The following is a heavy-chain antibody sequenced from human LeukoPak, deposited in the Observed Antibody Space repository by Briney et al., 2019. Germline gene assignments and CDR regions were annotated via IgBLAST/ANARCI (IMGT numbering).Heavy chain of an antibody. D-gene: IGHD1-7*01. J-gene: IGHJ4*02. Sequence: GGSLRLSCAASGFTFSSSRMSWVRQTPGKGLEWLSYITQTGGTIYYADSVKGRFTISRDNAKNSLYLQINSLRAEDTAIYYCARVNYVSSGWGAPFDCWGQGTLVTVSS. V-gene: IGHV3-48*04. CDR2: ITQTGGTI. CDR3: ARVNYVSSGWGAPFDC. CDR1: GFTFSSSR.